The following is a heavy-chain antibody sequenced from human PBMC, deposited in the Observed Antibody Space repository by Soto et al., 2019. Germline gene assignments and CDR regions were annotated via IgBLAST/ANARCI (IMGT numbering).Heavy chain of an antibody. V-gene: IGHV3-74*01. Sequence: GGSLRLSCAASGFTFSNYWMHWVRQAPGKGLVWVSRVNGDGSGTFYADSVKGRFTISRDNAENTVFLQMNSLRAENTAVYYCARDNWNTVWGQGTMVTVSS. D-gene: IGHD1-20*01. CDR3: ARDNWNTV. J-gene: IGHJ3*01. CDR2: VNGDGSGT. CDR1: GFTFSNYW.